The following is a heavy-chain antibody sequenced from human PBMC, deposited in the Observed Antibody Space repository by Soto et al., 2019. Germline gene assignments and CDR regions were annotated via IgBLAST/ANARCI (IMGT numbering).Heavy chain of an antibody. D-gene: IGHD4-4*01. V-gene: IGHV4-28*05. CDR3: ARIATTTLGGPIDY. CDR2: INYSGSF. CDR1: GYFISSSHW. J-gene: IGHJ4*02. Sequence: QVQVQESGPGLVKASDTLSLTCRVSGYFISSSHWWGWIRQPPGKGLEWIGHINYSGSFYHDPSPKSRVTMSLDTSQPQFSLRLSSVTAVDTAVYYCARIATTTLGGPIDYWGRGTRVTVSS.